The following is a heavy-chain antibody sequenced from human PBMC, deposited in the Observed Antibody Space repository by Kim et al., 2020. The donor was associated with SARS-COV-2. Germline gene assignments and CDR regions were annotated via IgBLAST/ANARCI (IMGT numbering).Heavy chain of an antibody. CDR3: ATDLPSPLAQIDF. Sequence: YAAPMKGRLIISRDDSKNTLYLQRDSLKTEDTAVYYCATDLPSPLAQIDFWGQGTLVTVSS. V-gene: IGHV3-15*01. J-gene: IGHJ4*02. D-gene: IGHD3-3*02.